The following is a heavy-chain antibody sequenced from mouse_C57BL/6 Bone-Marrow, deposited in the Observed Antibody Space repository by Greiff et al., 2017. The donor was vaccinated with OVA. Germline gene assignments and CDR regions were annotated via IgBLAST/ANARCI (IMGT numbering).Heavy chain of an antibody. Sequence: DVKLVESEGGLVQPGSSMKLSCTASGFTFSDYYMAWVRQVPEKGLEWVANINYDGSSTYYLDSLKSRFIISRDNAKNTLYLQMSRLKSEDTAMYYCARPSSSYDWYFDVWGTGTTVTVSS. CDR2: INYDGSST. J-gene: IGHJ1*03. CDR3: ARPSSSYDWYFDV. V-gene: IGHV5-16*02. CDR1: GFTFSDYY. D-gene: IGHD1-1*01.